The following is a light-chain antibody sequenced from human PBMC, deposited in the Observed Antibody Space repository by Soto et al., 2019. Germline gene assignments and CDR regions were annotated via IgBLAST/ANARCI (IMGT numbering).Light chain of an antibody. Sequence: EIVMTHSRATLSVSPGERATLSCRASQSVSSNLAWYQQKPGQAPSILIYGASTRDTGIPARFSGSGSGTEFTLSIGSLQSEDFEVYYCQQYNDWPPTFGQGTKVDIK. CDR3: QQYNDWPPT. CDR1: QSVSSN. V-gene: IGKV3-15*01. J-gene: IGKJ1*01. CDR2: GAS.